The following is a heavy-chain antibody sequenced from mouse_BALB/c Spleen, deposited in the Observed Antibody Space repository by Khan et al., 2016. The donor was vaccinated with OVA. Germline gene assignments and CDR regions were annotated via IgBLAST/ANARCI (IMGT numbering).Heavy chain of an antibody. D-gene: IGHD2-10*02. V-gene: IGHV2-6-1*01. CDR3: ARHARTPLYVY. CDR2: IWCDGST. CDR1: GFSLTTYG. Sequence: QVQLKESGPGLAAPSQTLSITCTISGFSLTTYGIHWVRQPPGKGLEWLVVIWCDGSTIHNSDLKSRPSISKDNSKSQVFLKMNSLQTGDTAIYYYARHARTPLYVYWGQGTTLTV. J-gene: IGHJ2*01.